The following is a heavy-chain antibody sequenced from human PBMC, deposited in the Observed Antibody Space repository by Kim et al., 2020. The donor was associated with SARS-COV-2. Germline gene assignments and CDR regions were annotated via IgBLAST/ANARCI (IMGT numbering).Heavy chain of an antibody. CDR1: GYTLTELS. V-gene: IGHV1-24*01. D-gene: IGHD3-10*01. CDR2: FDPEDGET. CDR3: ATDKGSGSYYLRRWYYGMDV. J-gene: IGHJ6*02. Sequence: ASVKVSCKVSGYTLTELSMHWVRQAPGKGLEWMGGFDPEDGETIYAQKFQGRVTMTEDTSTDTAYMELSSLRSEDTAVYYCATDKGSGSYYLRRWYYGMDVWGQGTTVTVSS.